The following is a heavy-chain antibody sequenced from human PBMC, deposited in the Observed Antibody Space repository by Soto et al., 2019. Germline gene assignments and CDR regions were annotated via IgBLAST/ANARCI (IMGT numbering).Heavy chain of an antibody. CDR3: ERDRVHDIRWAYFDY. D-gene: IGHD3-22*01. Sequence: QVQLVQSGAEVRKPGASVKVSCNASAYIFTSYAITWMRQAPGQGLEWMGWISAYNGKTNYAQKLQGRVTMTTDTSTSTAYMELRSLRSDDTAVYYSERDRVHDIRWAYFDYWGQGTLVTVSS. CDR2: ISAYNGKT. V-gene: IGHV1-18*01. J-gene: IGHJ4*02. CDR1: AYIFTSYA.